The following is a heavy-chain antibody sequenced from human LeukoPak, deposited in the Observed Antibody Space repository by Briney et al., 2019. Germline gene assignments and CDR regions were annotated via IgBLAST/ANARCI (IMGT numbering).Heavy chain of an antibody. Sequence: GSLRLSCAASGFSFSSYTMNWVRQAPGKGLECVSSISSSSSFIYYADSVRGRFTISRDNAKTSLYLQMNSLRAEDTAVFYCARVGSSDGNSYGFSDYWGQGTLVTVSS. CDR1: GFSFSSYT. CDR2: ISSSSSFI. V-gene: IGHV3-21*01. D-gene: IGHD5-18*01. J-gene: IGHJ4*02. CDR3: ARVGSSDGNSYGFSDY.